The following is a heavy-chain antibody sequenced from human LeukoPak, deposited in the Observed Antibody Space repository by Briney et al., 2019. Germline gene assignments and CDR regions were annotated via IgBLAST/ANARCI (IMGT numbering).Heavy chain of an antibody. Sequence: TGGSLRLSCAASGFTFSSHDMSWVRQAPGKGLEWVSAISGSGGSTYYADSVKGRFTIPRHNSKNTLYLQVNSLSAEDTAVYYCAKEREGRVDPAFDIWGQGTMVTVSS. CDR3: AKEREGRVDPAFDI. CDR1: GFTFSSHD. J-gene: IGHJ3*02. D-gene: IGHD2-15*01. V-gene: IGHV3-23*01. CDR2: ISGSGGST.